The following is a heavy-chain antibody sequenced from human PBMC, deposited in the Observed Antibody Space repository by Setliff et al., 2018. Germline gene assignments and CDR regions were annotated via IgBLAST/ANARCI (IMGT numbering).Heavy chain of an antibody. CDR2: IYYSGST. CDR3: ARRGRGSSWFDTLFDY. Sequence: SETLSLTCTVSGGSISSNSYYWGWIRQPPGKGLEWIGSIYYSGSTYYNPSLKSRVTISVDTSKNQFSLKLSSVTAADTAVYYCARRGRGSSWFDTLFDYWGQGTLVTVSS. J-gene: IGHJ4*02. CDR1: GGSISSNSYY. V-gene: IGHV4-39*01. D-gene: IGHD6-13*01.